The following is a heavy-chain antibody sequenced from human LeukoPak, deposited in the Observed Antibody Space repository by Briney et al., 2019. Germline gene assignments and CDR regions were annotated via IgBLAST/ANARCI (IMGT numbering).Heavy chain of an antibody. CDR3: ARLNYYDSSGYYLPYYFDY. CDR1: GGSISSISYY. CDR2: IYYSGST. Sequence: SETLSLTCTVSGGSISSISYYWGWIRQPPGKGLEWIGSIYYSGSTYYNPSLKSRVTISVDTSKNQFSLKLSSVTAADTAVYYCARLNYYDSSGYYLPYYFDYWGQGTLVTVSS. D-gene: IGHD3-22*01. V-gene: IGHV4-39*01. J-gene: IGHJ4*02.